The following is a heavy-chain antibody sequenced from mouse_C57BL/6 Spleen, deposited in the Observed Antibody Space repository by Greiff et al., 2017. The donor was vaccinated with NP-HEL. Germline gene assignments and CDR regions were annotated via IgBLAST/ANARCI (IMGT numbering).Heavy chain of an antibody. Sequence: QVQLQQPGAELVRPGTSVKLSCKASGYTFTSYWMHWVKQRPGQGLEWIGVIDPSDSYPNYNQKFKGKATLTVDTSSSTAYMQLSSLTSEDSAVYYCARVRYGNYAWFAYWGQGTLVTVSA. CDR3: ARVRYGNYAWFAY. D-gene: IGHD2-10*02. CDR2: IDPSDSYP. CDR1: GYTFTSYW. J-gene: IGHJ3*01. V-gene: IGHV1-59*01.